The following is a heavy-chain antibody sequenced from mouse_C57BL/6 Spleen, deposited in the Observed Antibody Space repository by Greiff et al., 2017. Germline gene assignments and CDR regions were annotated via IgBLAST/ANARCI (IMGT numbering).Heavy chain of an antibody. CDR3: TVGTGFDC. D-gene: IGHD3-3*01. CDR1: GFNIKDDY. V-gene: IGHV14-4*01. J-gene: IGHJ2*01. CDR2: IDPENGDT. Sequence: VQLQQSGAELVRPGASVKLSCTASGFNIKDDYMHWVKQRPEQGLEWIGWIDPENGDTEYASKFQGKATITADTSSNTAYLQLSSLTSEDTAVYYCTVGTGFDCWGTGTTLTVSS.